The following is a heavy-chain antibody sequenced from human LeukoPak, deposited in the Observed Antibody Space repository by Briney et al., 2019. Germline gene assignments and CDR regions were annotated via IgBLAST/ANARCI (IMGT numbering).Heavy chain of an antibody. Sequence: GGSLRLSCAASGFTFSSYAMSWVRQAPGKGLEWVSAISGSGGSTYYADSVKGRSTISRDNSKNTLYLQMNSLRAEDTAVYYCARAETLWFGELLIWGQGTLVTVSS. CDR2: ISGSGGST. CDR3: ARAETLWFGELLI. J-gene: IGHJ4*02. CDR1: GFTFSSYA. V-gene: IGHV3-23*01. D-gene: IGHD3-10*01.